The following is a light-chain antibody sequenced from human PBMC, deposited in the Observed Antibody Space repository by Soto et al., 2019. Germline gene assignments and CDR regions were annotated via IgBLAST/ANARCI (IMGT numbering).Light chain of an antibody. Sequence: EIVLTQSPGTLSLSPGERATLSCRASQSVSSSYLAWYQQKPGQAPRLLIYGASTRATDIPARFSGSGSGTEFTLTISSLQSEDFAVYYCQQYNNWPPKVTFGQGTRLEIK. J-gene: IGKJ5*01. V-gene: IGKV3-15*01. CDR3: QQYNNWPPKVT. CDR1: QSVSSSY. CDR2: GAS.